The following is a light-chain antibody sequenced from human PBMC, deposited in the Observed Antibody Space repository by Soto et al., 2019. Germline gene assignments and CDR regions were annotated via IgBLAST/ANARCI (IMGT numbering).Light chain of an antibody. V-gene: IGLV2-8*01. J-gene: IGLJ2*01. CDR3: SSYAGSNNLI. Sequence: QSALTQPPSASGSPGQSVTISCTGTSSNVGDYNYGSWYQQHPGKAPKLMIYEVSKRPSGVPDRFSGSKSGNTASLTVSGLQGEDEADYYCSSYAGSNNLIFGGGTKLTVL. CDR2: EVS. CDR1: SSNVGDYNY.